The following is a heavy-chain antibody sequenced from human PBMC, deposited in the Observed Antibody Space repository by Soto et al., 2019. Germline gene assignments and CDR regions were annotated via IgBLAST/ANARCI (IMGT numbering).Heavy chain of an antibody. CDR1: GDSISSDT. D-gene: IGHD6-13*01. CDR3: VRDDGTAAAGPYYHYALDV. J-gene: IGHJ6*02. CDR2: IWYDGNNK. Sequence: QVQLQESGPGLVKPSGTLSLTCAVSGDSISSDTWWSWVRQAPGKGLEWVAVIWYDGNNKYYGDSVKGRFSISRDNSKNTVYLQMSRLGVDDTAVYYCVRDDGTAAAGPYYHYALDVWGQGTTVTVSS. V-gene: IGHV3-33*08.